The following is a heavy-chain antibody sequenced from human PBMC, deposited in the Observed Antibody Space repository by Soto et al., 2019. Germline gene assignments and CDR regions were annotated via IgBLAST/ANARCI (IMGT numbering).Heavy chain of an antibody. CDR2: IIPMSGTA. Sequence: SVKVSCKASGGTFSSYTTNWVRQAPGQGPEWMGGIIPMSGTADYAQKFQGRVTITADESTSTAYMELSSLRSEDTAVYYCAREALLRSTSYNYFDYWGQGTLVTVSS. V-gene: IGHV1-69*13. CDR1: GGTFSSYT. D-gene: IGHD2-2*01. CDR3: AREALLRSTSYNYFDY. J-gene: IGHJ4*02.